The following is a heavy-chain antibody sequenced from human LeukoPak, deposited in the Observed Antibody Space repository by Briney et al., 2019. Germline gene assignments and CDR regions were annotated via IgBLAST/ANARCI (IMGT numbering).Heavy chain of an antibody. CDR1: GGTFSSYT. CDR3: ARDYVTCSGGSCYNYFDY. J-gene: IGHJ4*02. D-gene: IGHD2-15*01. Sequence: GASVKVSCKASGGTFSSYTISWVRQAPGQGLEWMGRIIPTLGIANYAQKFQGRVTITADKSTSTAYMELSSLRSEDTAVYYCARDYVTCSGGSCYNYFDYWGQGTLVTVSS. CDR2: IIPTLGIA. V-gene: IGHV1-69*04.